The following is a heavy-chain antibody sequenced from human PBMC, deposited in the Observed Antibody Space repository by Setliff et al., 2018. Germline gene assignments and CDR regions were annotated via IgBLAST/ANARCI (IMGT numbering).Heavy chain of an antibody. CDR1: GATFSSYG. CDR3: ARSPALLGIVYLDP. D-gene: IGHD2-15*01. J-gene: IGHJ5*02. CDR2: TIPMFGTP. Sequence: SVKVSCKTSGATFSSYGISWVRQAPGQGLEWMGGTIPMFGTPGYAQKFQDRVTITTDESTSTAYMELNSLTSEDTAVYYCARSPALLGIVYLDPWGQGTRVTVSS. V-gene: IGHV1-69*05.